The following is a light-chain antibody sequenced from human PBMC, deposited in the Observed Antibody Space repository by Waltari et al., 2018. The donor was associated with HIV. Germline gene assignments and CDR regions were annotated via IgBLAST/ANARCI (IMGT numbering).Light chain of an antibody. CDR3: QQRSIPIT. CDR1: QSVATY. J-gene: IGKJ5*01. Sequence: EIMLTQSPATLPLSTGERATLSCRSSQSVATYLAWFQQKPGQAPRLLFYDASNRATGIPARFTGSGSGTDFTLTISSLEPEDFGVYYCQQRSIPITFGQGTRLEI. CDR2: DAS. V-gene: IGKV3-11*01.